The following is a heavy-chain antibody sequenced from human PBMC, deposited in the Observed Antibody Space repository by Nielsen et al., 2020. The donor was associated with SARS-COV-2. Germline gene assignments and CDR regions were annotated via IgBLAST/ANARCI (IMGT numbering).Heavy chain of an antibody. V-gene: IGHV3-23*01. Sequence: GESLKISCAASGFTFKDYAMSWVRQAPGKGLEWVSAISRSGDTTYYADSVKGRFTISRDNSKETLYLQINRLRAEDTAIYYCAIPSSGYNFGVFDSWGQGTLVTVSS. J-gene: IGHJ4*02. CDR3: AIPSSGYNFGVFDS. D-gene: IGHD5-18*01. CDR1: GFTFKDYA. CDR2: ISRSGDTT.